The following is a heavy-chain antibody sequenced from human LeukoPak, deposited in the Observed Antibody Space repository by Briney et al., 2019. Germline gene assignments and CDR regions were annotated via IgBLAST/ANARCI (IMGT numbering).Heavy chain of an antibody. CDR3: ARAYGDY. Sequence: SETLSLTCTVSNGSISNYYWGWIRQTPGKGLEWIGYIYHSGSTYYDPSLKSRVTISVDRSKNQFSLKLSSVTAADTAVYYCARAYGDYWGQGTLVTVSS. CDR2: IYHSGST. V-gene: IGHV4-59*12. J-gene: IGHJ4*02. CDR1: NGSISNYY. D-gene: IGHD4-17*01.